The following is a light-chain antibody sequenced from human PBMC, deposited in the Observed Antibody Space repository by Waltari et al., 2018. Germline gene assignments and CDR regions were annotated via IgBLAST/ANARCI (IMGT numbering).Light chain of an antibody. Sequence: DIQMTKPPSSLSASVGDRGTITCRASQSIRSYLNWYQQKPGKAPKLLIYAASSLQSGVPSRFSGSGSGTDFTLTISCLQPEDFATYYCQQSYSTPPITFGGGTKVEIK. V-gene: IGKV1-39*01. CDR1: QSIRSY. CDR3: QQSYSTPPIT. CDR2: AAS. J-gene: IGKJ4*01.